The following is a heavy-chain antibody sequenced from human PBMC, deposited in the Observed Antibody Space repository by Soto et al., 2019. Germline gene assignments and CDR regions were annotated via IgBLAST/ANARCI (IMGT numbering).Heavy chain of an antibody. CDR1: GFTFSSHA. V-gene: IGHV3-23*01. CDR3: EKDRGTRYFDNWFDP. J-gene: IGHJ5*02. Sequence: VGSLRLSYAVSGFTFSSHAISCVRQAPGKGLEWVSAISGSGGSTYYADSVKGRFTISRDNSKNTLYLQMNSLRAEDTAVYYCEKDRGTRYFDNWFDPWGQGTLVTVSS. CDR2: ISGSGGST. D-gene: IGHD3-9*01.